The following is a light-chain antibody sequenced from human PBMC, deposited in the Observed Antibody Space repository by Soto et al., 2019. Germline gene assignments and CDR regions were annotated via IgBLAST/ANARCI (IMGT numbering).Light chain of an antibody. Sequence: DLMQSACSRAWSHGERATLSCRASQSVSSSYLAWYQQKPGQAPRLLIYGASSRATGIPDRFSGSGSGTDFTLTISRLEPDDFALYYCQQYATSPLTFGGGTQVDIK. CDR1: QSVSSSY. J-gene: IGKJ4*01. V-gene: IGKV3-20*01. CDR2: GAS. CDR3: QQYATSPLT.